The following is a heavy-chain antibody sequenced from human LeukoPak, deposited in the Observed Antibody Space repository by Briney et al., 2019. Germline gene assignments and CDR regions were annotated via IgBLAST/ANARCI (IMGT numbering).Heavy chain of an antibody. CDR1: GGSISSYY. J-gene: IGHJ4*02. D-gene: IGHD3-22*01. Sequence: SSETLSLTCTVSGGSISSYYWSWIRQPPGKGLEWIGYIYYSGSTNYNPSLKSRVTISVDTSKNQFSLKLSSVTAADTAVYYCARGGYYDSSGYPFWGQGTLVTVSS. CDR2: IYYSGST. V-gene: IGHV4-59*01. CDR3: ARGGYYDSSGYPF.